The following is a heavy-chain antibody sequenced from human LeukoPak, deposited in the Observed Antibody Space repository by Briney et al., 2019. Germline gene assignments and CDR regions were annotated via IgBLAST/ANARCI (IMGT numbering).Heavy chain of an antibody. J-gene: IGHJ6*03. D-gene: IGHD4-17*01. Sequence: GGSLRLSCAASGFNFSTYGMHWVRQAPGKGLEWVSFIRYDGINKFDGDSVRGRFTISRDNSKNTLYLQMNSLRGADTAVYYCAKEHNDYGHYVGPRYHYYMDVWGKGTTVTVSS. V-gene: IGHV3-30*02. CDR3: AKEHNDYGHYVGPRYHYYMDV. CDR2: IRYDGINK. CDR1: GFNFSTYG.